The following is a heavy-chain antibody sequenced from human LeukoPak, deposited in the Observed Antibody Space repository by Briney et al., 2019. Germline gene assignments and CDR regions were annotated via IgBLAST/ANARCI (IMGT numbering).Heavy chain of an antibody. D-gene: IGHD3-9*01. Sequence: PGGSLRLSCAASGFTFSNHGFHWVRQAPGKGLEWVAVIWYDGSQRYYAGSVKGRFTISRDNSKKTVYLQMNSLRAEDTAVYYCASDAVRYPLDWGQGTLVTVSS. J-gene: IGHJ1*01. V-gene: IGHV3-33*01. CDR1: GFTFSNHG. CDR3: ASDAVRYPLD. CDR2: IWYDGSQR.